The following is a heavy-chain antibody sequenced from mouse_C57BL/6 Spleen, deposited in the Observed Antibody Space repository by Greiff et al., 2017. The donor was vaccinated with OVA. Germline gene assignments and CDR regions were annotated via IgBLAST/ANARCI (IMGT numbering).Heavy chain of an antibody. Sequence: QVQLQQSGAELVKPGASVKLSCKASGYTFTEYTIHWVKQRSGQGLEWIGWFYPGSGSIQYNEKFKDKATLTADKYSSTVYMELSRWTSEDSAVYFCARHEEGPNCYGSGYYYDYWGQGTTLTVSS. CDR3: ARHEEGPNCYGSGYYYDY. CDR2: FYPGSGSI. D-gene: IGHD1-1*01. CDR1: GYTFTEYT. V-gene: IGHV1-62-2*01. J-gene: IGHJ2*01.